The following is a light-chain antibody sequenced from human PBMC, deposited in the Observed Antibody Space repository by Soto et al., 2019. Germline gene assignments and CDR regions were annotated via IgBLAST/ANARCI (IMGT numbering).Light chain of an antibody. CDR2: GAS. CDR3: QQYDSPPST. CDR1: QDISKY. Sequence: IQMTQSPSSLSASVGDRLTITCQASQDISKYLDWYEEKEWKGLKLLIYGASNLETGIPYRFSGSGSGTDFTFTISSLEPEDIATYYCQQYDSPPSTFGQGTQLEIK. J-gene: IGKJ5*01. V-gene: IGKV1-33*01.